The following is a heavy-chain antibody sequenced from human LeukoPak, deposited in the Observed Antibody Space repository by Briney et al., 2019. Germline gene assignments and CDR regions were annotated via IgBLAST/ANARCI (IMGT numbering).Heavy chain of an antibody. V-gene: IGHV1-69*04. D-gene: IGHD3-22*01. CDR2: IIPILGIA. Sequence: SVKVSCKASGGTFSSYAISWVRQAPGQGLEWMGRIIPILGIANYAQKFQGRVTITADKSTSTAYMELSSLRSEDTAVYYCARDNYYDGSGYYFSLWGQGTLVTVSS. CDR1: GGTFSSYA. CDR3: ARDNYYDGSGYYFSL. J-gene: IGHJ4*02.